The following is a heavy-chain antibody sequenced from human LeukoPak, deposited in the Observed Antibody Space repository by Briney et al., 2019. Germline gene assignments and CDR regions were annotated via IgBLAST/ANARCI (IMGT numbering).Heavy chain of an antibody. V-gene: IGHV3-23*01. J-gene: IGHJ4*02. CDR1: GFTFSSYA. Sequence: PGGSLRLSCAASGFTFSSYAMSWVRQAPGKGLEWVSAISVSGGSTYYADSVKGRFTIARDNSKNTLYLQMNSLRAEDTAVYYCAKPGGRGDCSSTSCYFWPFNYWGQGTLVTVSS. CDR2: ISVSGGST. CDR3: AKPGGRGDCSSTSCYFWPFNY. D-gene: IGHD2-2*01.